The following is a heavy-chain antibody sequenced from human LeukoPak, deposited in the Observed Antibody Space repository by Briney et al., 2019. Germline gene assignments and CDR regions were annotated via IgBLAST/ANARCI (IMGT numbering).Heavy chain of an antibody. CDR3: ARSGNTGRNWYFDL. D-gene: IGHD3-10*01. CDR2: INWNGGST. Sequence: SGGSLRLSCAASGFTFDDYGMSWVRQAPGKGLEWVSGINWNGGSTGYADSVKGRFTISRDNAKNSLYLQMNSLRAEDTAVYYCARSGNTGRNWYFDLWGRGTLVTVSS. J-gene: IGHJ2*01. CDR1: GFTFDDYG. V-gene: IGHV3-20*04.